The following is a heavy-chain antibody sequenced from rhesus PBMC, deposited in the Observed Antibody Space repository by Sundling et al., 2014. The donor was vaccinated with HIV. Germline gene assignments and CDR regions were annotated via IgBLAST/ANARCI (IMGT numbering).Heavy chain of an antibody. CDR2: INPETGGT. D-gene: IGHD1-44*02. J-gene: IGHJ4*01. CDR3: ATWELLTGFDY. Sequence: QVQLVQSGAEVKKPGSSVKVSCKASGYTFTDYSMQWVRQAPGQGLEWMGRINPETGGTDYAQKFQGRVTMTRDTSTSTAYMDLSSLRSEDTAVYYCATWELLTGFDYWGQGSPGHRLL. CDR1: GYTFTDYS. V-gene: IGHV1-138*01.